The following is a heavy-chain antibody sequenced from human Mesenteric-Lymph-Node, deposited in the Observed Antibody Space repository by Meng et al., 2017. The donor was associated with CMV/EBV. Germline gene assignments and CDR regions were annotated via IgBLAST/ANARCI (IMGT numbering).Heavy chain of an antibody. D-gene: IGHD3-22*01. J-gene: IGHJ4*02. CDR2: INHSGST. V-gene: IGHV4-34*01. Sequence: AAYGGSFSGYYWSWSRQPPGKGLEWIGEINHSGSTNYNPSLKSRVTISVDTSKNQFSLKLSSVTAADTAVYYCARDQYYYDSSGIDYWGQGTLVTVSS. CDR3: ARDQYYYDSSGIDY. CDR1: GGSFSGYY.